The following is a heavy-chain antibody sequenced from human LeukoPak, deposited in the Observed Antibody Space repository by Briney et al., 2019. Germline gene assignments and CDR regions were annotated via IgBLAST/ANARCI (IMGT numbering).Heavy chain of an antibody. CDR3: ARVDGDSSSWYELYFDY. CDR2: INSDGSST. Sequence: GGSLRLSCAASGFSVSSNYMSWVRQAPGKGLEWVSRINSDGSSTSYADSVKGRFTISRDNAKNTLYLQMNSLRAEDTAVYYCARVDGDSSSWYELYFDYWGQGTLVTVSS. J-gene: IGHJ4*02. CDR1: GFSVSSNY. D-gene: IGHD6-13*01. V-gene: IGHV3-74*01.